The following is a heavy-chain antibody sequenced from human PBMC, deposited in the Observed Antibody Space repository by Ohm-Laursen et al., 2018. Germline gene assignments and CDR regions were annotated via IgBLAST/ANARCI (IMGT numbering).Heavy chain of an antibody. J-gene: IGHJ4*02. CDR3: ARANWMIGYWLDY. CDR1: GFTFSSYD. D-gene: IGHD3-9*01. CDR2: IGTAGDT. V-gene: IGHV3-13*01. Sequence: SLRLSCSASGFTFSSYDMHWVRHATGKGLEWVSAIGTAGDTYYPGSVKGRFTISRENAKNSLYLQMNSLRAGDTAVYYCARANWMIGYWLDYWGQGTLVTVSS.